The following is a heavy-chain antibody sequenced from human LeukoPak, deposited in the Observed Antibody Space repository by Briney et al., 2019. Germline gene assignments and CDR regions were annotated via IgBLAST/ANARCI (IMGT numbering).Heavy chain of an antibody. CDR1: GFTFSSYA. CDR3: AKDFSDTAMVAPDY. CDR2: ISGSGGST. J-gene: IGHJ4*02. D-gene: IGHD5-18*01. V-gene: IGHV3-23*01. Sequence: GGSLRLSCAASGFTFSSYAMSWVRQAPGKGLEWVSAISGSGGSTYYADSVKGRFTISRDNPKNTLYLQMNSLRAEDTAVYYCAKDFSDTAMVAPDYWGQGTLVTVSS.